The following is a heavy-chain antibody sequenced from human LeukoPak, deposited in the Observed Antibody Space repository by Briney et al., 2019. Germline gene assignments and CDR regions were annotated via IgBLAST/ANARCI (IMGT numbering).Heavy chain of an antibody. CDR1: GGSFSGYY. D-gene: IGHD2-2*01. Sequence: SETLSLTCAVYGGSFSGYYWSWIRQPPGKGLEWIGEINHSGSTNYNPSLKSRVTISVDTSKNQLSLKLSSVTAADTAVYYCARGGYQLLLRPYYYGMDVWGKGTTVTVSS. CDR2: INHSGST. CDR3: ARGGYQLLLRPYYYGMDV. V-gene: IGHV4-34*01. J-gene: IGHJ6*04.